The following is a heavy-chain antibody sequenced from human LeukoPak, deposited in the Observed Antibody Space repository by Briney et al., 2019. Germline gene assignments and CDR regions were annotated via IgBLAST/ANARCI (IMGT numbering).Heavy chain of an antibody. V-gene: IGHV3-15*01. Sequence: GGSLRLSCATSGFTFINAWMTWVRQAPGKGLEWVSLIKRKTDGGTTDYAAPVKGRFTVSRNDSVNTLYLQMNSLKTEDTGVYYCTTAVRITGFDFWGQGALVTVSS. CDR2: IKRKTDGGTT. CDR3: TTAVRITGFDF. J-gene: IGHJ4*02. D-gene: IGHD3-16*01. CDR1: GFTFINAW.